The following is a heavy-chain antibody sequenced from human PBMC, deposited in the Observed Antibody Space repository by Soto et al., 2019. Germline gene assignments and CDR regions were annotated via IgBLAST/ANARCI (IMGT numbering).Heavy chain of an antibody. CDR3: AREWYDSYGAKTINWFDP. V-gene: IGHV4-30-4*01. CDR1: GGSISSGDYY. Sequence: PSETLSLTCTVSGGSISSGDYYWSWIRQPPGKGLEWIGYIYYSGSTYYNPSLKSRVTISVDTSKNQFSLKLSSVTAADTAVYYCAREWYDSYGAKTINWFDPWGQGTLVTVSS. CDR2: IYYSGST. D-gene: IGHD5-18*01. J-gene: IGHJ5*02.